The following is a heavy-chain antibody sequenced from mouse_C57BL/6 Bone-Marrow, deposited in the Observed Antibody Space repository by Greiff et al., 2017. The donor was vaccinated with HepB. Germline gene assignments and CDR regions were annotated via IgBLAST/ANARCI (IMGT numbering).Heavy chain of an antibody. D-gene: IGHD1-1*01. V-gene: IGHV5-6*01. CDR2: ISSGGSYT. J-gene: IGHJ1*03. Sequence: EVKLMESGGDLVKPGGSLKLSCAASGFTFSSYGMSWVRQTPDKRLEWVATISSGGSYTYYPDSVKGRFTISRDNAKNTLYLQMSSLKSEDTAMYYCARHVLRSYFDVWGTGTTVTVSS. CDR3: ARHVLRSYFDV. CDR1: GFTFSSYG.